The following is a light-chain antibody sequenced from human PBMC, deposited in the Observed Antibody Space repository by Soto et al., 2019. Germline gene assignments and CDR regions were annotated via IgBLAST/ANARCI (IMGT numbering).Light chain of an antibody. CDR2: GAS. V-gene: IGKV3-20*01. CDR3: QQYGSSPSIT. J-gene: IGKJ5*01. CDR1: QSVSSN. Sequence: EIVMTPSPATLSVSPGERATLSCRASQSVSSNLAWYQQKPGQAPRLLIYGASSRATGIPARFSGSGSGTEFTLTISRLEPEDFAVYYCQQYGSSPSITFGQGTRLEIK.